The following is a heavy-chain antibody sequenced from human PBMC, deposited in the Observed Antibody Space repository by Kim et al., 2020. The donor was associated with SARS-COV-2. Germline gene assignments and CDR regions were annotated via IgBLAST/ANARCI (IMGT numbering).Heavy chain of an antibody. V-gene: IGHV1-2*02. CDR2: INPNSGGT. Sequence: ASVKVSCKASGYTFTGYYMHWVRQAPGQGLEWMGWINPNSGGTNYAQKFQGRVTMTRDTSISTAYMELSRLRSDDTAVYYCARGVTIFGVVSDPYFDYWGQGTLVTVSS. D-gene: IGHD3-3*01. CDR3: ARGVTIFGVVSDPYFDY. CDR1: GYTFTGYY. J-gene: IGHJ4*02.